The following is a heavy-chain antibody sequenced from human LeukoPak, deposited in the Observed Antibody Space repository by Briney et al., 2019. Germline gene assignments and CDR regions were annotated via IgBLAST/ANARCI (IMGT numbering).Heavy chain of an antibody. CDR2: ISGSGGST. D-gene: IGHD6-13*01. Sequence: GGSLRLSCTASGFTFRNYAMTWVRQAPGKGLEFVSAISGSGGSTYYADSVKGRFTIARDNSNNTLYLQMNSLRAEDTAVYYCAKGQSAGTGVFRWFDPWGQGTLVTVSS. V-gene: IGHV3-23*01. J-gene: IGHJ5*02. CDR3: AKGQSAGTGVFRWFDP. CDR1: GFTFRNYA.